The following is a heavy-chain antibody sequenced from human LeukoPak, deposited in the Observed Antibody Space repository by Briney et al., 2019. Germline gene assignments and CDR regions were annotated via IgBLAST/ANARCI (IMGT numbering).Heavy chain of an antibody. V-gene: IGHV3-33*01. CDR2: ICYDGGNK. D-gene: IGHD3-10*01. CDR3: ARGDSYGSPFDC. J-gene: IGHJ4*02. CDR1: GFTFSNFG. Sequence: GGSLRLSCAASGFTFSNFGMHWVRQAPGKGLEWVAVICYDGGNKYYADSVQGRFTISRNNSKNTLYLQMNSLRVEDTAVYDCARGDSYGSPFDCWGQGTLVTVSS.